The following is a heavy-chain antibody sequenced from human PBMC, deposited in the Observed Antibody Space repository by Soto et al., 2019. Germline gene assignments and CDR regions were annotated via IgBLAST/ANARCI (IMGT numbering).Heavy chain of an antibody. D-gene: IGHD3-3*01. J-gene: IGHJ6*02. CDR3: ARHPAYTIFGVVTSWHYYYYGMDV. Sequence: KTSETLDLTCTVSGGSISSSIYYWVWIRQPPGKVLDWIGSIYYSGSTYYNPSLKSRVTISVDTSKNQFSLKLSSVTAADTAVYYCARHPAYTIFGVVTSWHYYYYGMDVWGQGTTVTVSS. CDR1: GGSISSSIYY. V-gene: IGHV4-39*01. CDR2: IYYSGST.